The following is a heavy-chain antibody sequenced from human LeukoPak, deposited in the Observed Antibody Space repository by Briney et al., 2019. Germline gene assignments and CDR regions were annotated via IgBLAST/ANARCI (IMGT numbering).Heavy chain of an antibody. Sequence: PGGSLRLSCAASGFTVSSNYMSWVRQAPGKGLEWVSSISSSSSYIYYADSVKGRFTISRDNSKNTLYLQMNSLRAEDTAVYYCAKGSALGYRVPGYWGQGTLVTVSS. CDR3: AKGSALGYRVPGY. CDR2: ISSSSSYI. J-gene: IGHJ4*02. D-gene: IGHD5-18*01. V-gene: IGHV3-21*04. CDR1: GFTVSSNY.